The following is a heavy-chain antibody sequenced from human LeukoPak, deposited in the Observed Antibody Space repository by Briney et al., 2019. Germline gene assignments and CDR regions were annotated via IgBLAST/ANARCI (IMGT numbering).Heavy chain of an antibody. V-gene: IGHV7-4-1*02. Sequence: EASVKVSCKASGYTFTNYAMNWVRQAPGQGLEWMGWINTNTGNPTYAQGFTGRFVFSLDTSVSTAYLQISSLKAEDTAVYYCARDFAQLGIHSDHFDYWGQGTLVTVSS. CDR1: GYTFTNYA. CDR3: ARDFAQLGIHSDHFDY. J-gene: IGHJ4*02. D-gene: IGHD1-1*01. CDR2: INTNTGNP.